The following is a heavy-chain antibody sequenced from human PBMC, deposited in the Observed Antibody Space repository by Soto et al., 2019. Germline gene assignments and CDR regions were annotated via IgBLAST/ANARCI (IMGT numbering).Heavy chain of an antibody. CDR2: IFDSGTT. D-gene: IGHD7-27*01. Sequence: SETLSLTCTVSGGSITNDYSSWSWIRQPPGEGLEWIGHIFDSGTTYTNPSLRSQVAISLDTSKNHFSLTLSSVTAADTDVYYCARGPSGDKVHYWGQGALVTVSS. CDR1: GGSITNDYSS. V-gene: IGHV4-30-4*01. J-gene: IGHJ4*02. CDR3: ARGPSGDKVHY.